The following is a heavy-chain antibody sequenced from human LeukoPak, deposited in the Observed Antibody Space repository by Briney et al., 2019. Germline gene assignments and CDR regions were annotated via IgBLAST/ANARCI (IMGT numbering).Heavy chain of an antibody. CDR2: IYSGGST. CDR1: GFTVSSNY. Sequence: GGSLRLSCAAPGFTVSSNYMSWVRQAPGKGLEWVSVIYSGGSTYYADSVKGRFTISRDNSKNTLYLQMNSLRAEDTAVYYCAGGAVDDILTGYYNDFLFDPRGQGTLVTVSS. V-gene: IGHV3-53*01. D-gene: IGHD3-9*01. CDR3: AGGAVDDILTGYYNDFLFDP. J-gene: IGHJ5*02.